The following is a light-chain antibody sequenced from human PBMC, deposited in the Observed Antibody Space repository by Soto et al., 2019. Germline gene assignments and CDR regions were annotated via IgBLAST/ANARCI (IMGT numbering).Light chain of an antibody. V-gene: IGLV1-51*02. Sequence: QSVLTQPPSVSAAPGXKVTISCSXSSSXIGNNYVSWYQQLPGTAPKLLIYENNKRPSGIPDRFSGSKSGTSATLGITGLQTGDEADYYCGTWDSSLSAYVFGTGTKVTVL. CDR3: GTWDSSLSAYV. J-gene: IGLJ1*01. CDR2: ENN. CDR1: SSXIGNNY.